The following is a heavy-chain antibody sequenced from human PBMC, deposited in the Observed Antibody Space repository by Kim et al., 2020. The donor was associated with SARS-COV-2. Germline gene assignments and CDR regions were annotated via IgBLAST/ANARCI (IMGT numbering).Heavy chain of an antibody. D-gene: IGHD6-25*01. Sequence: SETLSLTCTLSGGSISSDYWSWIRQPPGKGLEWIGYIYFSGDTYYNPSLESRVTISVDTSKSHFSLKLNFVTAADTAIYYCARVSIPQRWFGPWGHGTLV. CDR2: IYFSGDT. J-gene: IGHJ5*02. V-gene: IGHV4-59*13. CDR3: ARVSIPQRWFGP. CDR1: GGSISSDY.